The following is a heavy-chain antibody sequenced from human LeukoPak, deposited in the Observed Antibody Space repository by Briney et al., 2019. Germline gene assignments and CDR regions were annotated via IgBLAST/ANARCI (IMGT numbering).Heavy chain of an antibody. CDR1: GYTFTSYG. D-gene: IGHD3-3*01. Sequence: ASVKVSCKASGYTFTSYGISWVRQAPGQGLEWMGWISAYNGNTGYAQKFQGRVTITRNTSISTAYMELSSLRSEDTAVYYCARVYKLPKTIFGVVRVGYYYMDVWGKGTTVTVSS. CDR3: ARVYKLPKTIFGVVRVGYYYMDV. J-gene: IGHJ6*03. CDR2: ISAYNGNT. V-gene: IGHV1-8*03.